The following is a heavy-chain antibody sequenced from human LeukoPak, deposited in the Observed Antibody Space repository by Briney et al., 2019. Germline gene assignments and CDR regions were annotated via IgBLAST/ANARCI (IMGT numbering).Heavy chain of an antibody. CDR2: ISSSSRTI. J-gene: IGHJ3*02. CDR1: GFTFSSYS. D-gene: IGHD2-15*01. CDR3: ARRISGGDAFDI. V-gene: IGHV3-48*01. Sequence: GGSLRLSCAASGFTFSSYSMNWVRQAPGKGLEWVSYISSSSRTIYYADSVKGRFTISRDNAKNSLYLQMNSLRAEDTAVYYCARRISGGDAFDIWGQGTMVTVSS.